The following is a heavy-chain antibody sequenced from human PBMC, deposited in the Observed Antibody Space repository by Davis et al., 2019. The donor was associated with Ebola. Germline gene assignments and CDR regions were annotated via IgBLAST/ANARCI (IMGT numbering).Heavy chain of an antibody. CDR3: AKDLWFGELSDLYYYYYGMDV. J-gene: IGHJ6*04. CDR2: ISSSSSYI. D-gene: IGHD3-10*01. CDR1: GFTFSSYS. Sequence: PGGSLRLSCAASGFTFSSYSMNWVRQAPGKGLEWVSSISSSSSYIYYADSVKGRFTISRDNAKNSLYLQMNSLRAEDTAVYYCAKDLWFGELSDLYYYYYGMDVWGKGTTVTVSS. V-gene: IGHV3-21*01.